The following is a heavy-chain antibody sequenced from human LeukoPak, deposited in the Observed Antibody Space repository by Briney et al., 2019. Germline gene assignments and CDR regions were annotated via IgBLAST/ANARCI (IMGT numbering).Heavy chain of an antibody. Sequence: SETLSLTCSVSGGSVISSSYYWGWIRQPPGKGLEWIGGISHSGTNYNNPSLKSRVSISIDTSKNQFSVKLTSVTAADTAIYYCASLGTLRSWGQGTLVTVSS. CDR1: GGSVISSSYY. CDR2: ISHSGTN. J-gene: IGHJ5*02. CDR3: ASLGTLRS. D-gene: IGHD7-27*01. V-gene: IGHV4-39*01.